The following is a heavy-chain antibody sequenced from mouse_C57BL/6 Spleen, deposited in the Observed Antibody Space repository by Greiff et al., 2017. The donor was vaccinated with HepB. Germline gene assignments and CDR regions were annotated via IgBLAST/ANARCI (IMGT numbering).Heavy chain of an antibody. J-gene: IGHJ4*01. CDR3: ARGEPYYYYAMDY. CDR2: ISSGSSTI. Sequence: DVQLVESGGGLVKPGGSLKLSCAASGFTFSDYGMHWVRQAPEKGLEWVAYISSGSSTIYYADTVKGRFTISRDNAKNTLFLQMTSLRSEDTAMYYCARGEPYYYYAMDYWGQGTSVTVSS. CDR1: GFTFSDYG. D-gene: IGHD1-1*01. V-gene: IGHV5-17*01.